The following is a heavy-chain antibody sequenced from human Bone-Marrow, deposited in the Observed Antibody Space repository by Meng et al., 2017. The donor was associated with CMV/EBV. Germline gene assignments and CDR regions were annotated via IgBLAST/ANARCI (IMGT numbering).Heavy chain of an antibody. D-gene: IGHD5-18*01. J-gene: IGHJ4*02. Sequence: GSLRLSCNVSGGSVSSPSYYWTWIRQPPGKGLEWIGYISYSGITNYSPSLKSRVTISLDTSKNQFSLKLSSVTAADTAVYYCARGYSYGYTGIDYWGQGTLVTVSS. V-gene: IGHV4-61*01. CDR1: GGSVSSPSYY. CDR2: ISYSGIT. CDR3: ARGYSYGYTGIDY.